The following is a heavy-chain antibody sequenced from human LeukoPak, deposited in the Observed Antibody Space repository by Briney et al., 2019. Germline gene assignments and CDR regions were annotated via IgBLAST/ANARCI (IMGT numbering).Heavy chain of an antibody. J-gene: IGHJ4*02. CDR3: ARFTAARSVDY. D-gene: IGHD6-6*01. V-gene: IGHV4-39*07. Sequence: KSSETLSLTCTVSGGSISSSSYYWGWIRQPPGKGLEWIGSIYHSGSTYYNPSLKSRVTILVDTSKNQFSLKLSSVTAADTAVYYCARFTAARSVDYWGQGTLVTVSS. CDR2: IYHSGST. CDR1: GGSISSSSYY.